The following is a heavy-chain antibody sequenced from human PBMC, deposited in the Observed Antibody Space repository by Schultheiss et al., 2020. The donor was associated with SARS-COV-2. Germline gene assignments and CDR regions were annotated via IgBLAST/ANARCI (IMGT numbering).Heavy chain of an antibody. V-gene: IGHV3-23*01. Sequence: GGSLRLSCAASGFTFSNAWMSWVRQAPGKGLEWVSAISGSGGSTYYADSVKGRFTISRDNSKNTLYLQMNSLKTEDTAVYYCTTESSGGRDFDYWGQGTLVTVSS. J-gene: IGHJ4*02. CDR3: TTESSGGRDFDY. CDR1: GFTFSNAW. CDR2: ISGSGGST. D-gene: IGHD2-15*01.